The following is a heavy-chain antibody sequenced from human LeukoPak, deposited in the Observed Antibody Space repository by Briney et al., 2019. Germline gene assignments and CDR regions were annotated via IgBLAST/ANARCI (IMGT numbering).Heavy chain of an antibody. V-gene: IGHV1-18*01. Sequence: ASVKVSCKASGYTFTSYGISWVRQAPGQGLEWMGWISAYNGNTNYAQKLQGRVTMTTDTSTSTAYMELRSLRSDDTAVYYCARDLAAANVYYYYYYMDVWGKGTTVTVSS. D-gene: IGHD6-25*01. CDR1: GYTFTSYG. CDR3: ARDLAAANVYYYYYYMDV. J-gene: IGHJ6*03. CDR2: ISAYNGNT.